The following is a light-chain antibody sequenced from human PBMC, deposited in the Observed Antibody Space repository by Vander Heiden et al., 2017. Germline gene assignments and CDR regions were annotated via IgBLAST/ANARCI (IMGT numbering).Light chain of an antibody. Sequence: AVVTQEPSLTVSPGGTVPLTCGSSSGVVTSSHYPYWIQQKPGLAPRTVIYDAVKKHAWTPARFSGSLFGDKAALTLSGAQPEDEADYYCLLSYGGVWVFGGGTRLTVL. V-gene: IGLV7-46*01. CDR2: DAV. J-gene: IGLJ2*01. CDR3: LLSYGGVWV. CDR1: SGVVTSSHY.